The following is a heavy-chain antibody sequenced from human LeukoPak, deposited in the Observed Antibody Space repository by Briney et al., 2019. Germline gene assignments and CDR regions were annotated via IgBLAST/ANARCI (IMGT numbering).Heavy chain of an antibody. CDR3: ARQGVRLPDFWSGPPTNWFDP. D-gene: IGHD3-3*01. CDR1: GGSISSSSYY. Sequence: SETLSLTCTVSGGSISSSSYYWGWIRQPPGKGLEWIGSIYHSGSTYYNPSLKSRVTISVDTSKNQFSLKLSSVTAADTAVYYCARQGVRLPDFWSGPPTNWFDPWGQGTLVIVSS. J-gene: IGHJ5*02. CDR2: IYHSGST. V-gene: IGHV4-39*01.